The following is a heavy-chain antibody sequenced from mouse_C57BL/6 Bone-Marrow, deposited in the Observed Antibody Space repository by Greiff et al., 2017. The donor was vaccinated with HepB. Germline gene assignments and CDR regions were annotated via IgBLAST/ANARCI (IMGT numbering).Heavy chain of an antibody. CDR1: GFTFTDYY. D-gene: IGHD1-1*01. J-gene: IGHJ4*01. V-gene: IGHV7-3*01. CDR3: ARGSFFMDY. Sequence: EVKLMESGGGLVQPGGSLSLSCAASGFTFTDYYMSWVRQPPGKALEWLGFIRNKANGYTTEYSASVKGRFTISRDNSQSILYLQMNALRAEDSATYYCARGSFFMDYWGQGTSVTVSS. CDR2: IRNKANGYTT.